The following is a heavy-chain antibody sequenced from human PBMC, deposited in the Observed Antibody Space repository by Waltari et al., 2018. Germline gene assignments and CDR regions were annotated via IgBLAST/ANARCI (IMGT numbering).Heavy chain of an antibody. CDR2: VHYTGNP. CDR3: ARLFNHYIDV. Sequence: QLQLQESGPGLVKSSETLSLICSVPGGSISTNNFHWGWIRQTPGKGLEWIGSVHYTGNPYYNPPLKHRVTISVDSSKNEFSLRLRSVTASDTAVYYCARLFNHYIDVWGRGTAVTVSS. J-gene: IGHJ6*03. CDR1: GGSISTNNFH. V-gene: IGHV4-39*01.